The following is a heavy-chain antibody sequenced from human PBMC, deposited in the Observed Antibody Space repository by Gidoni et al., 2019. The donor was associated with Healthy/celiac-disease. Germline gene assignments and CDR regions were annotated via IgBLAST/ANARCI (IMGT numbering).Heavy chain of an antibody. J-gene: IGHJ6*02. CDR2: ISAYNGNT. Sequence: QVQLVQSGAEVKKPGASVKVSCKASGYTFTSYGISWVRQATGQGLEWMGWISAYNGNTNYAQKLQGRVTMTTDTSTSTAYMELRSLRSDDTAVYYCAREGNFNYYGSGSYSDYYYYYYGMDVWGQGTTVTVSS. CDR1: GYTFTSYG. CDR3: AREGNFNYYGSGSYSDYYYYYYGMDV. V-gene: IGHV1-18*01. D-gene: IGHD3-10*01.